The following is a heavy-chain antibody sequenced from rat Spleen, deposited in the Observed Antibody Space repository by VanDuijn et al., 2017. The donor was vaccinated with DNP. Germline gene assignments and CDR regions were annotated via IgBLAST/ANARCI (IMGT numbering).Heavy chain of an antibody. J-gene: IGHJ1*01. CDR1: GFIFSNYW. Sequence: EVQLVESGGGPVQPGRSLKLSCVASGFIFSNYWMTWIRQAPGKGLEWVASISNTGDNTYYSDSVKGRFSLSRDNAKSTLYLQMTSLRSEDTATYYCTRVDMYTTDYYYRYWYFDFWGPGTMVTVSS. V-gene: IGHV5-31*01. D-gene: IGHD1-6*01. CDR3: TRVDMYTTDYYYRYWYFDF. CDR2: ISNTGDNT.